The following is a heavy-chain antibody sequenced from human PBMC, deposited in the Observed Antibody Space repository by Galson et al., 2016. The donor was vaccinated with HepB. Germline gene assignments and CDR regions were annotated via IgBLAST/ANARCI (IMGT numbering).Heavy chain of an antibody. V-gene: IGHV3-23*01. CDR2: ISGGGGTT. Sequence: SLRLSCAASGFTFRKYAISWVRQAPGKGLEWVAVISGGGGTTYYADSVKGRFTSSRDNSRNTVFLHMTSLRADDTALYFCATLGGANYNTYYYYGMDVWGQGTTVTVSS. CDR3: ATLGGANYNTYYYYGMDV. CDR1: GFTFRKYA. D-gene: IGHD4/OR15-4a*01. J-gene: IGHJ6*02.